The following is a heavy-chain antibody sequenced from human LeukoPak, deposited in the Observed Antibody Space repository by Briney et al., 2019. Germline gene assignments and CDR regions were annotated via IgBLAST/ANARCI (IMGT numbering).Heavy chain of an antibody. CDR1: GASISSNNW. CDR2: IYHSGST. CDR3: AGAEPRGMFWYPY. Sequence: SGTLSLTCAVSGASISSNNWWWSWVRQPPGKGLEWIGEIYHSGSTNYNPSLKSRVTMSVDKSKNQFSLRLSSVTAADTAVYYCAGAEPRGMFWYPYWGQGTLVTVSS. J-gene: IGHJ4*02. V-gene: IGHV4-4*02. D-gene: IGHD6-13*01.